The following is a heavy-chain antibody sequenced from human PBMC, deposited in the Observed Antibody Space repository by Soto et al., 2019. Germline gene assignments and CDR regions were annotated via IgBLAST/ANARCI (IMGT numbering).Heavy chain of an antibody. J-gene: IGHJ5*02. CDR1: GFTFSSNS. CDR2: ISSSSSTI. D-gene: IGHD3-3*01. V-gene: IGHV3-48*02. Sequence: EVQVVESGGGLVQPGGSLRLSCAASGFTFSSNSMNWVRQAPGKGLDWISYISSSSSTIYADSVKGRFTISRDNAKNSLYVQMNGLRDEDTAVYYCARVIWSGHLTSDLWGQGTLVTVSS. CDR3: ARVIWSGHLTSDL.